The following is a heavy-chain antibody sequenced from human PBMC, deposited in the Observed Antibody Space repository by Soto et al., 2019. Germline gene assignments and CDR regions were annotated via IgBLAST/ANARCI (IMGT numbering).Heavy chain of an antibody. D-gene: IGHD6-13*01. CDR1: GFSLGSYG. CDR2: IGFDGNND. V-gene: IGHV3-33*01. CDR3: AREIGYSSTWPSY. Sequence: GGSLRLSCAASGFSLGSYGMHWVRQAPGKGLEWVAVIGFDGNNDYYANSVKGRFTISRDNSGNTLYLEMKSLRVEDTAVYYCAREIGYSSTWPSYWGPGTLVTVSS. J-gene: IGHJ4*02.